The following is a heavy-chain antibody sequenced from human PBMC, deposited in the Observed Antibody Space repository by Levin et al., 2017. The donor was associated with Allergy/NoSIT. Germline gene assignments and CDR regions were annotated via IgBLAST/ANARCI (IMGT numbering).Heavy chain of an antibody. D-gene: IGHD6-19*01. V-gene: IGHV1-46*01. CDR3: AMAAQSRWFDP. J-gene: IGHJ5*02. CDR1: GYTFTSYY. CDR2: INPSGGST. Sequence: AASVKVSCKASGYTFTSYYMHWVRQAPGQGLEWMGIINPSGGSTSYAQKFQGRVTMTRDTSTSTVYMELSSLRSEDTAVYYCAMAAQSRWFDPWGQGTLVTVSS.